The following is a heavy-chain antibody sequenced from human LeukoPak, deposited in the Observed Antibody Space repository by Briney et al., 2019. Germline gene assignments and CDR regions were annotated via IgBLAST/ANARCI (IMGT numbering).Heavy chain of an antibody. D-gene: IGHD6-19*01. Sequence: GGSLRLSCAAPGLTVRSNYMSWVRQAPGWGLEWVSSIYSDGSTYFADSVKGRFTISRDNSKNTLYLQMNSLRVEDTAVYYCAKERASGSQGDAFDIWGQGTMVTVSS. V-gene: IGHV3-53*01. CDR1: GLTVRSNY. CDR3: AKERASGSQGDAFDI. J-gene: IGHJ3*02. CDR2: IYSDGST.